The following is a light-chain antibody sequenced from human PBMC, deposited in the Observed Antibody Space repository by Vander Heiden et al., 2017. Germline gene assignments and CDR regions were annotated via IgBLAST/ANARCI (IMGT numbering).Light chain of an antibody. CDR3: QQYLSYPFI. Sequence: QITQSPSPLSSSLVVRFTFTCRASQSIGTSLGWYQQKPGKAPKVLIYKASSLESGVPSRFSGSGSGTEFTLTISSLQPDDSATYYCQQYLSYPFIFGPGTKVNIK. J-gene: IGKJ3*01. CDR2: KAS. V-gene: IGKV1-5*03. CDR1: QSIGTS.